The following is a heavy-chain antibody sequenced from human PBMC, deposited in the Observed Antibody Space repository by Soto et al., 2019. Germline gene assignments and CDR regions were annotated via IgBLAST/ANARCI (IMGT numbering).Heavy chain of an antibody. V-gene: IGHV4-31*03. Sequence: QVQLQESGPGLVKPSQTLSLTCTVSGGSISSGGYYWSWIRQHPEKGLEWIGYINYSGNTYYNPSLKSRVTISVDPSKNQFTLKLNSVTAADTAVYYCARAGCSGGSCYPGDYWGQGTLVTVSS. CDR3: ARAGCSGGSCYPGDY. D-gene: IGHD2-15*01. J-gene: IGHJ4*02. CDR2: INYSGNT. CDR1: GGSISSGGYY.